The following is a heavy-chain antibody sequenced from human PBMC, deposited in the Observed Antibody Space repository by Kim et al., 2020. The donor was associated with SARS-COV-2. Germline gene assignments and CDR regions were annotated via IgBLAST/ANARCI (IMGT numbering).Heavy chain of an antibody. J-gene: IGHJ6*02. V-gene: IGHV3-21*01. Sequence: GGSLRLSCAASGFTFISYSMNWVRQAPGKGLEWVSSISSSSSYIYYADSVKGRFTISRDNAKNSLYLQMNSLRAEDTAVYYCARDKYDSSGEYYYGMDVWGQGTTVTVSS. CDR1: GFTFISYS. CDR3: ARDKYDSSGEYYYGMDV. CDR2: ISSSSSYI. D-gene: IGHD3-22*01.